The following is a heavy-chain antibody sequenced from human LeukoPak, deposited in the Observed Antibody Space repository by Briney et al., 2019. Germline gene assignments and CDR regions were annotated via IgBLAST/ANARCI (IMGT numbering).Heavy chain of an antibody. CDR1: GFTVSSNY. D-gene: IGHD3-9*01. CDR2: IYSGGST. CDR3: AKEDILTGFNY. Sequence: GGSLRLSCAASGFTVSSNYMSWVRGAPGNGLEWVSVIYSGGSTYYADSVKGRFIISRDSSKNTLYLQMNSLTVEDTAVYYCAKEDILTGFNYWGQGTLVTVSS. J-gene: IGHJ4*02. V-gene: IGHV3-53*01.